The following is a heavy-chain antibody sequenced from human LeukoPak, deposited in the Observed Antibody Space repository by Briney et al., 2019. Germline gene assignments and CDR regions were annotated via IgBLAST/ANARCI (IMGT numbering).Heavy chain of an antibody. CDR3: AKDVPDRTDTAMVWTYYYYMDV. D-gene: IGHD5-18*01. J-gene: IGHJ6*03. V-gene: IGHV3-23*01. Sequence: GGSLRLSCAASGFTFSSYAMSWVRQAPGKGLEWVSAISGSGGSTYYADSVKGRFTISRGNSKNTLYLQMNSLRAEDTAVYYCAKDVPDRTDTAMVWTYYYYMDVWGKGTTVTVSS. CDR2: ISGSGGST. CDR1: GFTFSSYA.